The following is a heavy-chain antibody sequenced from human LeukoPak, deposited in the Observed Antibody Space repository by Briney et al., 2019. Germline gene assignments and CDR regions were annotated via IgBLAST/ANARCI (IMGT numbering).Heavy chain of an antibody. Sequence: SETLSLTCTVSGGSISSGGYYWSWIRQHPGKGLEWIGYIYYNGSTYYNPSLKSRVTISVDTSRNQFSLKLSSVTAADTAVYYCARAGLGRFLEWLSPNYYYYYGMDVWGQGTTVTVSS. CDR2: IYYNGST. D-gene: IGHD3-3*01. V-gene: IGHV4-31*03. J-gene: IGHJ6*02. CDR1: GGSISSGGYY. CDR3: ARAGLGRFLEWLSPNYYYYYGMDV.